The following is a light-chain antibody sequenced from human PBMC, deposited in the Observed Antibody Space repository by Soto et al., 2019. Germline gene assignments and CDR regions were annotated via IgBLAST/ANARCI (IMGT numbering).Light chain of an antibody. CDR1: QNINKE. Sequence: DIQMTQAPSSLSASVGDRVTITCRASQNINKELHWYQPKPGKAPRLLVYAASTVQRGVPSRVSGSGSGTDFTLTISSLQPEDFATYYCQQSYPTVLTCAGGTEVEIK. CDR3: QQSYPTVLT. V-gene: IGKV1-39*01. J-gene: IGKJ4*01. CDR2: AAS.